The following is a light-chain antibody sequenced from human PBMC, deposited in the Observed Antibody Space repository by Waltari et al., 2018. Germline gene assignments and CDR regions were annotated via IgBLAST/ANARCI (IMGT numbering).Light chain of an antibody. J-gene: IGLJ2*01. V-gene: IGLV2-14*03. CDR2: DVS. Sequence: QSALTQPASVSGSPGQSITISCTATRRDVGGYNYVPWYQQHPGKAPKVMTYDVSKRPSGVSNRFSGSKSGNTASLTISGLQAEDEAEYYCSSHTSNSVVVFGGGTKLTVL. CDR3: SSHTSNSVVV. CDR1: RRDVGGYNY.